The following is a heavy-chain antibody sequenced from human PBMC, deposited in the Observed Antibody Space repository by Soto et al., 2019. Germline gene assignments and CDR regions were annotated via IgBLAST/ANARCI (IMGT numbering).Heavy chain of an antibody. J-gene: IGHJ6*02. Sequence: SETLSLTCTVSGGSISSYYWSWIRQPPGKGLEWIGYIYYSGSTYYNPSLKSRVTISVDTSKNQFSLKLSSVTAADTAVYYCARGAARFYYYGMDVWGQGTTVTVSS. CDR1: GGSISSYY. CDR2: IYYSGST. V-gene: IGHV4-59*01. CDR3: ARGAARFYYYGMDV. D-gene: IGHD6-6*01.